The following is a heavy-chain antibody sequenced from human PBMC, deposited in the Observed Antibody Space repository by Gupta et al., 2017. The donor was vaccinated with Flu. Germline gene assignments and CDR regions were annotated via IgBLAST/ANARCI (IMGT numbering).Heavy chain of an antibody. D-gene: IGHD3-3*01. Sequence: EVQLVESGGGLVKPGGSLRLSCAASGSTLSNAWMSWVRKAPGKGLEWVGRIKSKTDGGTTDYAAPVKGRFTISRDDSKNTLYLQMNSLKTEDTAVYYCTTGQETIFGVVIGYDYWGQGTLVTVSS. CDR3: TTGQETIFGVVIGYDY. J-gene: IGHJ4*02. V-gene: IGHV3-15*01. CDR2: IKSKTDGGTT. CDR1: GSTLSNAW.